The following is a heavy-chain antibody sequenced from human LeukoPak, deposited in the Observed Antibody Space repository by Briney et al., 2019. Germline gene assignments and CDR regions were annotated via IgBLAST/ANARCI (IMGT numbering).Heavy chain of an antibody. CDR3: AKAAISGSYNP. CDR2: FSGSGGST. Sequence: GGTLRLSCAASGFTFSSYGMSWVRQAPGKGLEWVSAFSGSGGSTYYADSVKGRFTISRDNSKNTLYLQMNSLRAEDTAVYYCAKAAISGSYNPWGQGTLVTVSS. D-gene: IGHD1-26*01. J-gene: IGHJ5*02. V-gene: IGHV3-23*01. CDR1: GFTFSSYG.